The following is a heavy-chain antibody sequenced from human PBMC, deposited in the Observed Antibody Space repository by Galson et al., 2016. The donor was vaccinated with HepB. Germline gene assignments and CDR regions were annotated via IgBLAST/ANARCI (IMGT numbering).Heavy chain of an antibody. V-gene: IGHV3-30*18. J-gene: IGHJ4*02. CDR3: AKDHGYSYGYLAY. CDR2: ISNGGLNK. Sequence: SLRLSCAASGFTFRHFDMHWVRQAPGKGLEWVAAISNGGLNKYYTDSVKGRFTISRDNSKNTLYLQMNSLRAEDTAVYYCAKDHGYSYGYLAYWGQGTLVTVSS. D-gene: IGHD5-18*01. CDR1: GFTFRHFD.